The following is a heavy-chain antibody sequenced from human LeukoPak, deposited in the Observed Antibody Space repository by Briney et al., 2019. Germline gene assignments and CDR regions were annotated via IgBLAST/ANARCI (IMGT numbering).Heavy chain of an antibody. Sequence: GEALKISCKASGFSFTNYCIGWVRQMPGKGLEWMGIICPGDSDTRYSPSFQGQVTISADKSISTAYLQWSSLKASDTAMYYCALRSGYGYDYWGQGTLVTVPS. CDR3: ALRSGYGYDY. V-gene: IGHV5-51*01. CDR2: ICPGDSDT. J-gene: IGHJ4*02. CDR1: GFSFTNYC. D-gene: IGHD5-12*01.